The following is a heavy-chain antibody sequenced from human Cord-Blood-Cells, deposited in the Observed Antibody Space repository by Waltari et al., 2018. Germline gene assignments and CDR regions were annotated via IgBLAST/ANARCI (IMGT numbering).Heavy chain of an antibody. D-gene: IGHD3-9*01. V-gene: IGHV1-2*04. CDR1: GYTFHGYY. Sequence: QVQLVQSGAEAKKPGASVTVSCKASGYTFHGYYMHWVRQAPGQGLEWMGWINPNSGGTNYAQKFQGWVTMTRDTSISTAYMELSRLRSDDTAVYYCARSYDILTGYFDYWGQGTLVTVSS. J-gene: IGHJ4*02. CDR3: ARSYDILTGYFDY. CDR2: INPNSGGT.